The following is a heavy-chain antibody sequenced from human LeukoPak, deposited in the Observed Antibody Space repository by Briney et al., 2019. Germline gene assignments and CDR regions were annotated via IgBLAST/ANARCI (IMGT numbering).Heavy chain of an antibody. D-gene: IGHD5-12*01. J-gene: IGHJ6*02. V-gene: IGHV3-21*01. CDR2: LSSSSSYI. Sequence: PGGSLRLSCAASGFTFSSYSMNWVRPAPGKGLEWVSSLSSSSSYIYYADSVKGRFTISRDNAKNSLYLQMNSLRAEDTAVYYCARDIVVATGYGMDVWGQGTTVTVSS. CDR1: GFTFSSYS. CDR3: ARDIVVATGYGMDV.